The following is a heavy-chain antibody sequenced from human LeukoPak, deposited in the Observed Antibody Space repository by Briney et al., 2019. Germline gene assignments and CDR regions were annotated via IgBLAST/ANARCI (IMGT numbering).Heavy chain of an antibody. D-gene: IGHD6-19*01. J-gene: IGHJ4*02. CDR2: INQSGGT. Sequence: SETLSLTCTVSGGPISSGGYYWSWIRQPPGKGLEWIGEINQSGGTNYNPSLKSRVAISVDMSKNQFSLKLSSVTAADTGLYYCARNGWYSIDYWGQGTLVTASS. CDR3: ARNGWYSIDY. CDR1: GGPISSGGYY. V-gene: IGHV4-39*07.